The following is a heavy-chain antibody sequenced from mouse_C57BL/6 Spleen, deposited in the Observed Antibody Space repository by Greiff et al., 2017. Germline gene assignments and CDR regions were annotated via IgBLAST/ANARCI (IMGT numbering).Heavy chain of an antibody. V-gene: IGHV1-59*01. D-gene: IGHD2-4*01. CDR3: EAYDYHFDY. Sequence: QVQLKQPGAELVRPGTSVTLSCKASGYTFTSYWMHWVKQRPGQGLEWIGVIDPSDSYTNYNQKFKGKAPLTVDTSSSTAYMQLSRLTSEDSAVYYWEAYDYHFDYWGQGTTLTVSS. J-gene: IGHJ2*01. CDR1: GYTFTSYW. CDR2: IDPSDSYT.